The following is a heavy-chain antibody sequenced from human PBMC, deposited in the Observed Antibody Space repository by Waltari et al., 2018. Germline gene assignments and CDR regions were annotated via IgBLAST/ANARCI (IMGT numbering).Heavy chain of an antibody. CDR3: ARVIAARGVVNWFDP. Sequence: QVQLQESGPGLVKPSETLSLTCTVSGGSISSYYWSWIRQPPGKGLEGIGYIYYSGSTNYNPSLKSRVTISVDTSKNQFSLKLSSVTAADTAVYYCARVIAARGVVNWFDPWGQGTLVTVSS. V-gene: IGHV4-59*01. D-gene: IGHD6-6*01. J-gene: IGHJ5*02. CDR2: IYYSGST. CDR1: GGSISSYY.